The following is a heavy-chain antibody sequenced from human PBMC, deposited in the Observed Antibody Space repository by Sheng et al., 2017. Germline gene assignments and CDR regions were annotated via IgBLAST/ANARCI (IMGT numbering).Heavy chain of an antibody. J-gene: IGHJ3*02. Sequence: ESGGGLVQPGRSLRLSCAASGFTFDDYAMHWVRQAPGKGLEWVSGISWNSGSIGYADSVKGRFTISRDNAKNSLYLQMNSLRAEDTALYYCFGRAAIGGHAFDIWGQGTMVTVSS. CDR2: ISWNSGSI. CDR1: GFTFDDYA. V-gene: IGHV3-9*01. D-gene: IGHD2-15*01. CDR3: FGRAAIGGHAFDI.